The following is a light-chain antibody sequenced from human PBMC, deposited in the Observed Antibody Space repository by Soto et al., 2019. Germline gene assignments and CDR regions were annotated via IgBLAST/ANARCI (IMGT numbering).Light chain of an antibody. CDR3: SSYSRSTTRDVI. J-gene: IGLJ2*01. V-gene: IGLV2-14*01. CDR1: DSDIGGYNY. CDR2: EVS. Sequence: QSVLTQPASVSGSPGQSITISCTGTDSDIGGYNYVSWYQHHPGKAPKVVIYEVSNRPSGVSDRFSGSKSGNTASLTISGLQTEDEAHYYCSSYSRSTTRDVIFGGGTKLTVL.